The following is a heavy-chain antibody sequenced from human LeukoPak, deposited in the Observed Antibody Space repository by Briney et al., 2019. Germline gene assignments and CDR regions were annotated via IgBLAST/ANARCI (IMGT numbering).Heavy chain of an antibody. CDR2: NYYSGTT. V-gene: IGHV4-39*01. CDR1: GGSTSGSNYY. D-gene: IGHD6-6*01. Sequence: SETLSLTCTVSGGSTSGSNYYWRWRRQPPGKGLEWIESNYYSGTTYYNPSRKSQDTISVHQDKNQFSLEVTSMTAADTAVYYCARHSSAAPPNFHYWGQGTLVTVSS. CDR3: ARHSSAAPPNFHY. J-gene: IGHJ4*02.